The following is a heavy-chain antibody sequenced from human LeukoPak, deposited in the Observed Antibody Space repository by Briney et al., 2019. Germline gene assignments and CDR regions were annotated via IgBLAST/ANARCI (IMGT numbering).Heavy chain of an antibody. CDR3: ATHSSGWYRKDY. CDR2: INPNSGGT. CDR1: GYTFTGYY. V-gene: IGHV1-2*06. J-gene: IGHJ4*02. Sequence: GASVKVSCKASGYTFTGYYMHWVRQTPGQGLEWMGRINPNSGGTNYAQKFQGRVTMTRDTSISTAYMELSRLRSDDTAVYYCATHSSGWYRKDYWGQGTLVTVSS. D-gene: IGHD6-19*01.